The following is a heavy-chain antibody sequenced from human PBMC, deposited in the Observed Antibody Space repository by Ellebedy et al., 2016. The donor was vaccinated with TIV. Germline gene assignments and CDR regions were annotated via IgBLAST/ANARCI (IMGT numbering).Heavy chain of an antibody. Sequence: GESLKISXAASGFTFSGYWISWVRQAPGKGLEWVANIKEDGSDEYYVDSVKGRFTISRDNAKNSLYLQMNSLRAEDTAVYYCAGRGYWGQGTLVTVSS. CDR3: AGRGY. V-gene: IGHV3-7*02. J-gene: IGHJ4*02. CDR1: GFTFSGYW. CDR2: IKEDGSDE.